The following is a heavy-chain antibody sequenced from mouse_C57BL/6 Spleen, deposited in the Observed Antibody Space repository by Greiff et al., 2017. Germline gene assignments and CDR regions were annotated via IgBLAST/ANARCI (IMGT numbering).Heavy chain of an antibody. D-gene: IGHD1-1*01. V-gene: IGHV1-61*01. J-gene: IGHJ2*01. CDR1: GYTFTSYW. CDR2: IYPSDSET. CDR3: ARNGAFITTVVPFDD. Sequence: QVQLQQSGAELVRPGSSVKLSCKASGYTFTSYWMDWVKQRPGQGLEWIGNIYPSDSETHYNQKFKDKATLTVDKSSSTAYMQLSSLTSEDSAVYYCARNGAFITTVVPFDDWGQGTTLTVSS.